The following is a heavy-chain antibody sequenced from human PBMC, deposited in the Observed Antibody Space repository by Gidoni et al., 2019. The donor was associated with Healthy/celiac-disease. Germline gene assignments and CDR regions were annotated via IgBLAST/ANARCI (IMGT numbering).Heavy chain of an antibody. J-gene: IGHJ6*02. CDR1: GYTFTSYG. Sequence: QVQLVQSGAEVKKPGASVKVSCKASGYTFTSYGIRWVRQAPGQGLEWMGWISAYNGNTNYAQKLKGRVTMTTDTSTSTAYMELRSLRSDDTAVYYCARRTCTNGVCYRGWGAYYYYGMDVWGQGTTVTVSS. CDR2: ISAYNGNT. D-gene: IGHD2-8*01. V-gene: IGHV1-18*01. CDR3: ARRTCTNGVCYRGWGAYYYYGMDV.